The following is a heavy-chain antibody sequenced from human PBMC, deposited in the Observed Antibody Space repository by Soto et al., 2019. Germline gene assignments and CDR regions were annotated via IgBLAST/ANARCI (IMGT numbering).Heavy chain of an antibody. CDR2: IYYSGST. CDR1: GGSISSGDYY. Sequence: SETLSLTCTVSGGSISSGDYYWSWIRQPPGKGLEWIGYIYYSGSTYYNPSLKSRVTISVDTSKNQFSLKLSSVTAADTAVYYCARGGNYEYFDYWGQGTLVTVSS. CDR3: ARGGNYEYFDY. D-gene: IGHD1-26*01. V-gene: IGHV4-30-4*01. J-gene: IGHJ4*02.